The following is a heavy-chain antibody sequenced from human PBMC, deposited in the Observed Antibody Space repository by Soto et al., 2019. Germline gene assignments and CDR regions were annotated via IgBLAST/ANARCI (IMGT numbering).Heavy chain of an antibody. CDR1: GGSISSYY. V-gene: IGHV4-59*08. D-gene: IGHD4-17*01. CDR3: ARQIDHGGLAAFDI. CDR2: IYYSGST. Sequence: SETLSLTCTVSGGSISSYYWSWIRQPPGKGLEWIGYIYYSGSTNYNPSLKSRVTISVDTSKNQFSLKLSSVTAADTAVYYCARQIDHGGLAAFDIRGQGTMVTVSS. J-gene: IGHJ3*02.